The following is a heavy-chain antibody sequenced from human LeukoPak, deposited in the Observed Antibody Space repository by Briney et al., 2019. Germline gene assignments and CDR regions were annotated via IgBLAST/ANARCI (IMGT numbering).Heavy chain of an antibody. CDR3: AKDLKGSGSYYVSSPGRSRNDY. CDR1: GFTFSSYA. D-gene: IGHD3-10*01. Sequence: PGGSLRLSCAASGFTFSSYAMSWVRQAPGKGLEWVSAISGSGGSTYYADSVKGRFTISRDNSKNTLYLQMNSLRAEDTAVYYCAKDLKGSGSYYVSSPGRSRNDYWGQGTLVTVSS. V-gene: IGHV3-23*01. J-gene: IGHJ4*02. CDR2: ISGSGGST.